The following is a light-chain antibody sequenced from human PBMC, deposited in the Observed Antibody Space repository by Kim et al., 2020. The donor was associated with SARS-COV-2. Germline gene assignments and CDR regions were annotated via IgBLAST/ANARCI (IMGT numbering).Light chain of an antibody. CDR1: QTVGSN. J-gene: IGKJ1*01. CDR3: QQRGNWPRT. Sequence: LSPGQRATLSCRASQTVGSNLAWYQQKPGQAPRLLIYDASYRAAGIPARFSGSGSGTDFTLTVSSLESEDFAVYYCQQRGNWPRTFGQGTKVDIK. V-gene: IGKV3-11*01. CDR2: DAS.